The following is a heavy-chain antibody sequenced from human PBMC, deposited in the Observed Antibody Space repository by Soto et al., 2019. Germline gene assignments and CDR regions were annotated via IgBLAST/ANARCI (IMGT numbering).Heavy chain of an antibody. CDR3: ATVDNYYGSAF. Sequence: QEHLVESGGGVVQPGTSMRLSCAASGLTFSNYGMHWVRQAPGKGLEWVAGIWYDGVTKFYADSVQGRFSISRDNSKNTLYLQMNSLRAEDTAVYFCATVDNYYGSAFWGQGTLVTVSP. D-gene: IGHD3-10*01. V-gene: IGHV3-33*01. CDR1: GLTFSNYG. CDR2: IWYDGVTK. J-gene: IGHJ4*02.